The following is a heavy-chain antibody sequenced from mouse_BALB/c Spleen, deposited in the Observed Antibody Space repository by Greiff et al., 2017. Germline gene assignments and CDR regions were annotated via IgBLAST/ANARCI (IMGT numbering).Heavy chain of an antibody. CDR2: ILPGSGST. V-gene: IGHV1-9*01. J-gene: IGHJ2*01. Sequence: VQLQQSGAELMKPGASVKISCKATGYTFSSYWIEWVKQRPGHGLEWIGEILPGSGSTNYNEKFKGKATFTADTSSNTAYMQLSSLTSEDSAVYYCARGGAYGRVDYWGQGTTLTVSA. CDR3: ARGGAYGRVDY. CDR1: GYTFSSYW. D-gene: IGHD1-1*01.